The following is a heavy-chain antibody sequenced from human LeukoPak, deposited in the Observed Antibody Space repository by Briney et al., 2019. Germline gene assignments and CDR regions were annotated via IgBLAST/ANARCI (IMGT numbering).Heavy chain of an antibody. J-gene: IGHJ6*02. V-gene: IGHV3-30*18. Sequence: GRSLRISCAASWFTFSSYGMHWVHQAPGKGLKRVAVISYDGSNKYYADSVKGRFTISRDNSKNTLYLQMNSLRAEDTAVYYCAKSALETRHYYYCGMDVWGQGTTVTAS. CDR2: ISYDGSNK. CDR1: WFTFSSYG. D-gene: IGHD4-23*01. CDR3: AKSALETRHYYYCGMDV.